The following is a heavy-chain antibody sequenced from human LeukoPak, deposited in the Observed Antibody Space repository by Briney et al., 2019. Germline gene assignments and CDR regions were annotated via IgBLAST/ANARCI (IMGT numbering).Heavy chain of an antibody. Sequence: SETQSLTCAVSGGSISSYYWSWIRQPPGKGLEWIGYIYYSGSTYYNPSLKSRVTISVDTSKNQFSLKLSSVTAADTAVYYCAREGGYCSSTSCYTGGWFDPWGQGTLVTVSS. V-gene: IGHV4-59*06. D-gene: IGHD2-2*02. CDR2: IYYSGST. CDR3: AREGGYCSSTSCYTGGWFDP. J-gene: IGHJ5*02. CDR1: GGSISSYY.